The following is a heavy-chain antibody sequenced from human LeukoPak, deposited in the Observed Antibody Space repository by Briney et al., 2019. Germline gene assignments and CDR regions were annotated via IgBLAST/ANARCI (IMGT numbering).Heavy chain of an antibody. J-gene: IGHJ3*02. D-gene: IGHD3-22*01. CDR3: ARVREYYYDSSGYQHAFDI. V-gene: IGHV4-59*01. CDR1: GGSINSYY. CDR2: IYNSGNT. Sequence: SETLSLTCTVSGGSINSYYWTWIRQPPGKGLEWIGNIYNSGNTNYNPSLKSRVTISVDTSKNQFSLKLSSVTAADTAVYYCARVREYYYDSSGYQHAFDIWGQGTMVTVSS.